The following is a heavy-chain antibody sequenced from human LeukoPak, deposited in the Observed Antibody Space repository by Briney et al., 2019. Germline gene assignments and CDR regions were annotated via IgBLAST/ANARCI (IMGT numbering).Heavy chain of an antibody. J-gene: IGHJ4*02. V-gene: IGHV3-21*01. CDR2: ISSSSSYI. Sequence: GGSLRLPCAASGFTFSSYSMNWVRQAPGKGLEWVSSISSSSSYIYYADSVKGRFTISRDNAKNSLYLQMNSLRAEDTAVYYCASHSGYDIQKRDYWGQGTLVTVSS. CDR1: GFTFSSYS. CDR3: ASHSGYDIQKRDY. D-gene: IGHD5-12*01.